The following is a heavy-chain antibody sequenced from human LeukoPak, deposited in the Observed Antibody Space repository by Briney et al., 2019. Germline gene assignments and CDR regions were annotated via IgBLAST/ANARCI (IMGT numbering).Heavy chain of an antibody. Sequence: SGTLSLTCAVSGGSISSSNWWSWVRQPPGKGLEWIGEIYHSGSTNYNPSLKSRVTISVDKSKNQFSLKLSSVTAADTAVYYCATAVGRAGSGSYREYFQHWGQGTLVTVSP. CDR1: GGSISSSNW. J-gene: IGHJ1*01. CDR2: IYHSGST. CDR3: ATAVGRAGSGSYREYFQH. V-gene: IGHV4-4*02. D-gene: IGHD1-26*01.